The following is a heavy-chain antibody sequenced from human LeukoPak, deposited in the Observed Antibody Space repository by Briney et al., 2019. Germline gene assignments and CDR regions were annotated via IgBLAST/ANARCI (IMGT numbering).Heavy chain of an antibody. CDR3: ARPKRYNWNPIDY. V-gene: IGHV1-2*02. CDR2: INPNSGGT. D-gene: IGHD1-20*01. Sequence: ASVKVSCKASGYTFTGYYMHWARQAPGQGLEWMGWINPNSGGTNYAQKFQGRVTMTRDTSISTAYMELSRLRPDDTAVYYCARPKRYNWNPIDYWGQGTLVTVSS. CDR1: GYTFTGYY. J-gene: IGHJ4*02.